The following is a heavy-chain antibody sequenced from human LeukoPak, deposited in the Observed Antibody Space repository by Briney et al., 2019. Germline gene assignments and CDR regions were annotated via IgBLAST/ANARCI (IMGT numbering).Heavy chain of an antibody. CDR2: VIAIFGRV. Sequence: ASVKVSCKASRGTFSSYGISWVRQASGQGLEWMGGVIAIFGRVKYGQKFQGRATITTDESTSTAYMELSSLTSEDTGVYYCARGELGDSSGFSFFDYWGQGTLVTVSS. CDR1: RGTFSSYG. CDR3: ARGELGDSSGFSFFDY. D-gene: IGHD3-22*01. V-gene: IGHV1-69*05. J-gene: IGHJ4*02.